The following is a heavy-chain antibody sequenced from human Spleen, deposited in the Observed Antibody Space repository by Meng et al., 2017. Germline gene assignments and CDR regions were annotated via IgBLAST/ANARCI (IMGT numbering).Heavy chain of an antibody. CDR1: GGSFSGYY. CDR3: VRSSGWVRTGFDP. J-gene: IGHJ5*02. V-gene: IGHV4-34*01. CDR2: IGHSGFT. D-gene: IGHD6-19*01. Sequence: QVQLQQWGPGLLKPSETLSLTCAVYGGSFSGYYWSWIRQPPGKGLEWIGSIGHSGFTYYTPSLKSRVTVSIDTSRNQFSLKLTSVTAADTAVYYCVRSSGWVRTGFDPWGQGTLVTVSS.